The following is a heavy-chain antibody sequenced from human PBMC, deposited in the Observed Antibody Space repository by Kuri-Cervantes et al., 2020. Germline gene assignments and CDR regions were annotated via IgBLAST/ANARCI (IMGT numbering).Heavy chain of an antibody. CDR2: INHSGDT. V-gene: IGHV4-34*01. D-gene: IGHD6-6*01. J-gene: IGHJ6*03. Sequence: SETLSLTCAVYGGSFSYHWNWIRQPPGKGLEWIGEINHSGDTNYNPSLKSRVTISVDTSKNQFSLKLSSVTAADTAVYYCARGGYSSSSPYYYYMDVWGKGTTVTVSS. CDR1: GGSFSYH. CDR3: ARGGYSSSSPYYYYMDV.